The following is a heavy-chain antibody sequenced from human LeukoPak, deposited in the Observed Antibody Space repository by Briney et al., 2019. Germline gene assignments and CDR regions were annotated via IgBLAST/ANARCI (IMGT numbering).Heavy chain of an antibody. CDR3: ARGNAKVDP. CDR1: GFTFSSYW. J-gene: IGHJ5*02. V-gene: IGHV3-74*01. Sequence: GGSLRLSCAASGFTFSSYWMHWVRHAPGKGLVWVSRINNDGSNTNYADSVKGRFTISRDNAKNTLYLQMNSLRAEDTAVYYCARGNAKVDPWGQGTLVTVSS. CDR2: INNDGSNT.